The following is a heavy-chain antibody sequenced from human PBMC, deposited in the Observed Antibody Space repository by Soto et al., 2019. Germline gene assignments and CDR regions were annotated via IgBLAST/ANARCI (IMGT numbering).Heavy chain of an antibody. CDR2: IYSSANT. Sequence: SETLSLTCSVSGGTISGYYWTWIRQPAGKGLEWIGRIYSSANTKYNPSLQSRVTMPLDTSTNQFSLRLTSVTAADTAVYYCARGQRFSDWFDPWGQGTLVTVSS. V-gene: IGHV4-4*07. CDR3: ARGQRFSDWFDP. J-gene: IGHJ5*02. D-gene: IGHD3-3*01. CDR1: GGTISGYY.